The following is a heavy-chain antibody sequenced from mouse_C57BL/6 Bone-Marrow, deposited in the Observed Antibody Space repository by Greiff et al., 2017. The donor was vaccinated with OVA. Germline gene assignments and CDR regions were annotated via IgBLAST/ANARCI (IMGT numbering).Heavy chain of an antibody. Sequence: EVQLQQSGAELVRPGASVKLSCTASGFNIKDDYMHWVKQRPEQGLEWIGWIDPENGDTEYASKFQGKATITADTSSNTAYLKLSSLTSEDTAVYYCTTFDYDGDWYFDVWGTGTTVTVSS. D-gene: IGHD2-4*01. CDR1: GFNIKDDY. CDR3: TTFDYDGDWYFDV. V-gene: IGHV14-4*01. J-gene: IGHJ1*03. CDR2: IDPENGDT.